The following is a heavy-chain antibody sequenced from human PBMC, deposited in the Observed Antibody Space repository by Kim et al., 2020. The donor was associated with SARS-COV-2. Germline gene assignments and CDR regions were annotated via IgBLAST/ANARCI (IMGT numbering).Heavy chain of an antibody. Sequence: SETLSLTCTVSGGSISSGGYYWSWIRQHPGKGLEWIGYIYYSGSTYYNPSLKSRVTISVDTSKNQFSLKLSSVTAADTAVYYCAAHIAAWIKTLDAFDIWGQGTMVTVSS. J-gene: IGHJ3*02. V-gene: IGHV4-31*03. CDR2: IYYSGST. D-gene: IGHD6-6*01. CDR3: AAHIAAWIKTLDAFDI. CDR1: GGSISSGGYY.